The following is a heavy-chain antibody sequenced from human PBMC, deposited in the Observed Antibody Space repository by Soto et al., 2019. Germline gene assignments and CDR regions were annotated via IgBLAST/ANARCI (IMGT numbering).Heavy chain of an antibody. J-gene: IGHJ6*02. D-gene: IGHD2-15*01. CDR2: ISSTGSYI. V-gene: IGHV3-21*01. Sequence: PGGSLRLSCAGSGFTFSSYSMNWVRQAPGKGLEWVSSISSTGSYIYYADSVQGRFTISRDNAKNSLYLQMNSLRAEDTAVYYCARDLGVVAANKVYGMDVWGQGTTVTVSS. CDR1: GFTFSSYS. CDR3: ARDLGVVAANKVYGMDV.